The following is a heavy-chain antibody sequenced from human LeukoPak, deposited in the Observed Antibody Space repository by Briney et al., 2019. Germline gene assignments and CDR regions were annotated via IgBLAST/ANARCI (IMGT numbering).Heavy chain of an antibody. CDR2: IKQDGSEK. CDR1: GFTFNDYL. D-gene: IGHD2-2*01. V-gene: IGHV3-7*03. J-gene: IGHJ6*04. Sequence: GGSLRLSCAASGFTFNDYLMTWVRQAPGKGLEWVTHIKQDGSEKYYVDSLKGRFTISRDNAKNSLFLQMNSLRAEDTAVYYCVRDCSSASLSSGCYYAMDVWGKGTTVTVSS. CDR3: VRDCSSASLSSGCYYAMDV.